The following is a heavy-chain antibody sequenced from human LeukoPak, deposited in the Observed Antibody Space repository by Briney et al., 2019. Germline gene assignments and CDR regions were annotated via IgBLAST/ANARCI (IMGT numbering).Heavy chain of an antibody. D-gene: IGHD3-22*01. J-gene: IGHJ4*02. Sequence: PGGSLRLSCAASGFTFSSYAMHWVRQAPGKGLEWVAVISYDGSNKYYADSVKGRFTISRDNSKNTLYLQMNSLRAEDTAVYYCARDHGYYDSSGYPDYWGQGTLVTVSS. CDR2: ISYDGSNK. CDR3: ARDHGYYDSSGYPDY. V-gene: IGHV3-30-3*01. CDR1: GFTFSSYA.